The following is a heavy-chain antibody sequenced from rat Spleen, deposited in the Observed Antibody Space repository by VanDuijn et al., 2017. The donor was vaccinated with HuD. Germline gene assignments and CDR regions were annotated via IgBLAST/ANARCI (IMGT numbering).Heavy chain of an antibody. Sequence: EVQLVESDGGLVQPGRSLKLSCAASGFAFSDYYMAWVRQAPTKGLDWVATINYDGRSTFYRDSLKARFTISRDNAKSVLYLQMDSLRSEDTATYYCVRYYYDGSYYVMDAWGQGASVTVSS. CDR2: INYDGRST. V-gene: IGHV5-29*01. CDR3: VRYYYDGSYYVMDA. CDR1: GFAFSDYY. J-gene: IGHJ4*01. D-gene: IGHD1-12*02.